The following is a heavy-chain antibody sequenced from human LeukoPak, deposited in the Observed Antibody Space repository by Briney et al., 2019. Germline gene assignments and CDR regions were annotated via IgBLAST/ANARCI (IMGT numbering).Heavy chain of an antibody. CDR3: AREGDYYGSGRDWFDP. V-gene: IGHV1-2*02. D-gene: IGHD3-10*01. J-gene: IGHJ5*02. CDR1: GYTFTGYY. CDR2: MNPNSGGT. Sequence: GASVKVSCKASGYTFTGYYMHWVRQAPGQGLEWMGWMNPNSGGTNYAQKFQGRVTMTRDTSISTAYMELSRLRSDDTAVYYCAREGDYYGSGRDWFDPWGQGTLVTVSS.